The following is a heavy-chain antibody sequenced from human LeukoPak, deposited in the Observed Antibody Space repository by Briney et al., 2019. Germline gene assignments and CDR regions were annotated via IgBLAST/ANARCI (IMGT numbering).Heavy chain of an antibody. CDR3: ASNSGYEKGY. D-gene: IGHD5-12*01. Sequence: GSLRLSCSTAGFNFRSYGLHWVRQGPDQGLEWVAFIRYEGSEKFYADSVRGRFTISRDNSKNTLYLQMNSLRAEDTAVYYCASNSGYEKGYWGQGTLATVSS. J-gene: IGHJ4*02. V-gene: IGHV3-30*02. CDR2: IRYEGSEK. CDR1: GFNFRSYG.